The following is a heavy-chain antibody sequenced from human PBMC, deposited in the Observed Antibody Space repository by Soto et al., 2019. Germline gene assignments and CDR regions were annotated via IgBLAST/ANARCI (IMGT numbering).Heavy chain of an antibody. V-gene: IGHV3-30*18. CDR2: ISYDGSNK. Sequence: QVQLVESGGGVVQPGRSLRLSCAASGFTFSSYGMHWVRQASGKGLEWVAVISYDGSNKYYADSVKGRFTISRDNSKNTLYLQMNSLRAEDTAVYYCAKVLTGAAGFDYWGQGTLVTVSS. CDR1: GFTFSSYG. D-gene: IGHD6-13*01. J-gene: IGHJ4*02. CDR3: AKVLTGAAGFDY.